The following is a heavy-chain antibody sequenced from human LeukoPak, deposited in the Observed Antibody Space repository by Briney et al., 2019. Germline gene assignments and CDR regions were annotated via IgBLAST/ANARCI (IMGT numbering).Heavy chain of an antibody. CDR3: ARVGPATYYYDSSGYLPDAFDI. J-gene: IGHJ3*02. Sequence: SETLSLTCTVSGGSISSYYWSWIRQPPGKGLEWIGYIYYSGSTNYNPSLKSRVTISVDTSKNQFSLKLSSVTAADTAVYYCARVGPATYYYDSSGYLPDAFDIWGQGTMVTVSS. D-gene: IGHD3-22*01. CDR1: GGSISSYY. CDR2: IYYSGST. V-gene: IGHV4-59*01.